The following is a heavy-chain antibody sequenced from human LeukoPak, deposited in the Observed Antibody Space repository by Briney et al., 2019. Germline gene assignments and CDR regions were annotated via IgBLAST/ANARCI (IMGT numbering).Heavy chain of an antibody. CDR2: VNPRGEII. J-gene: IGHJ4*02. CDR3: ARGGNPYYFDY. V-gene: IGHV1-46*02. Sequence: ASVKVSCKASGSTLNDYYMHWVRQAPGHSLEWMGRVNPRGEIIIYSQKFQGRVSMTRDTSTSTVYMALSSLRSEDTAVYFCARGGNPYYFDYWGQGTLVTVSS. CDR1: GSTLNDYY.